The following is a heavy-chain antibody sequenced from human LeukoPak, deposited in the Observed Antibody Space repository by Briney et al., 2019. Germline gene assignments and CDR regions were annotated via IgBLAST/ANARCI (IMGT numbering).Heavy chain of an antibody. CDR3: ARDRARFGDLEGFDY. D-gene: IGHD3-10*01. CDR2: INPNSGGT. J-gene: IGHJ4*02. Sequence: ASVKVSCKASGYTFTGYYMHWVRQAPGQGLEWMGWINPNSGGTNYAQKFQGRVTMTRDTSISTAYMELSRLRSDDTAVYYCARDRARFGDLEGFDYWGQGTLVTVSS. V-gene: IGHV1-2*02. CDR1: GYTFTGYY.